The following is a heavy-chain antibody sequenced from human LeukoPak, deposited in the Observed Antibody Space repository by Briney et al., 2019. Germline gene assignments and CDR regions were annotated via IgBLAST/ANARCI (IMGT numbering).Heavy chain of an antibody. V-gene: IGHV1-2*02. CDR2: INPNSGGT. CDR3: ASYGYYDFWSGPFDP. Sequence: ASVKVSCKASGYTFTGYYMHWVRQAPGQGLEWMGWINPNSGGTNYAQKFQGRVTMTRDTSISTAYMELSRLRSDDTAVYYCASYGYYDFWSGPFDPWGQGTLVTVSS. J-gene: IGHJ5*02. CDR1: GYTFTGYY. D-gene: IGHD3-3*01.